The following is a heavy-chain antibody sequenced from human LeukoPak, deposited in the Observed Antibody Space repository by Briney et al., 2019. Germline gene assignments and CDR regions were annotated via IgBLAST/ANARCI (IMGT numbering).Heavy chain of an antibody. D-gene: IGHD3-10*01. J-gene: IGHJ4*02. CDR2: IYTSGST. V-gene: IGHV4-4*07. Sequence: SETLSLTCTVSGGSISSYYWSWIRQPAGKGLEWIGRIYTSGSTNYNPSLKSRVTISVDTSKNQFSLKLSSVTAADTAVYYCARGDPYGSGSHYRSLHYWGQGTLVTVSS. CDR1: GGSISSYY. CDR3: ARGDPYGSGSHYRSLHY.